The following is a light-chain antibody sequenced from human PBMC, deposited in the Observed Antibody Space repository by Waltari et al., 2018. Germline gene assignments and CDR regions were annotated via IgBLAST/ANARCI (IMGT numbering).Light chain of an antibody. CDR3: ATWDESLNGV. V-gene: IGLV1-51*02. J-gene: IGLJ1*01. CDR2: ENN. Sequence: QSVLTQPPSVSAAPGQKVTISCSGSTSNIGSNYVSWYQPLPGTVPKLLIYENNERPPGIPDRFSGSKSGTSATLDIAGLQTGDEGEYYCATWDESLNGVFGPGTKVTVL. CDR1: TSNIGSNY.